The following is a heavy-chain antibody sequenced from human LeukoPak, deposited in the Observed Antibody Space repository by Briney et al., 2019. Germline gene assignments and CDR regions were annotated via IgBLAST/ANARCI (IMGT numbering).Heavy chain of an antibody. CDR3: ARTGSSGYYYVTWYFDL. Sequence: SETLSLTCTVSGGSISSYYWSWIRQPPGKGLEWIGYIYYSGSTNYNPSLKSRVTISVDTSKNQFSLKLSSVTAADTAVYYCARTGSSGYYYVTWYFDLWGRGTLVTVSS. J-gene: IGHJ2*01. D-gene: IGHD3-22*01. V-gene: IGHV4-59*01. CDR1: GGSISSYY. CDR2: IYYSGST.